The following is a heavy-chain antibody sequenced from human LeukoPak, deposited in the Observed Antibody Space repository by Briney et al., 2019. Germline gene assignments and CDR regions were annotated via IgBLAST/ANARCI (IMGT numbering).Heavy chain of an antibody. V-gene: IGHV3-33*01. J-gene: IGHJ4*02. Sequence: PGGSLRLSCAASGFTFSSYGMHWVRQAPGKGLEWVALIFFDGSKKYYGDSMKGRFAISRDNSKNTLYLQMNRLRAEDTAVYFCAREISGSFDYWGQGALVTVSS. CDR3: AREISGSFDY. CDR1: GFTFSSYG. CDR2: IFFDGSKK. D-gene: IGHD6-19*01.